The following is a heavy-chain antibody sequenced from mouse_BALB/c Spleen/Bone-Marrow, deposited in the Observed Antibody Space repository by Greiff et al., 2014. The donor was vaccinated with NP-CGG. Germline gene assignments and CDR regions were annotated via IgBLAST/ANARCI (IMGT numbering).Heavy chain of an antibody. CDR3: ARKDGGYYVMDY. CDR2: IWGGGGT. V-gene: IGHV2-6-4*01. CDR1: GFSLSSYN. Sequence: VQVVESGPGLVAPSQNLSITCTVSGFSLSSYNIHWVRQRPGKGLEWLGMIWGGGGTDHNSNIKTRLRNSKDNSKRQIFLKINRLQIEGTAMYICARKDGGYYVMDYWGQGTSVTVSS. D-gene: IGHD2-3*01. J-gene: IGHJ4*01.